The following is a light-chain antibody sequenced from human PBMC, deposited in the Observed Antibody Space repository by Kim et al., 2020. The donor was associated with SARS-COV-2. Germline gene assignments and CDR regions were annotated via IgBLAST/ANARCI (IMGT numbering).Light chain of an antibody. CDR1: QTVNAH. Sequence: VSPGERVSMSCRASQTVNAHVAWYQQKPGQAPRLLIYVASTRATGIPARFSGSGSGTDFTLTISSLQSEDSAVYFCQQFHSWPWTLGQGTKVDIK. CDR3: QQFHSWPWT. CDR2: VAS. V-gene: IGKV3-15*01. J-gene: IGKJ1*01.